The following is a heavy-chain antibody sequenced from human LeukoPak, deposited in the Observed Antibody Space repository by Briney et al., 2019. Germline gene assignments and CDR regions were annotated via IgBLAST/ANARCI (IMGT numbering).Heavy chain of an antibody. CDR2: MNPSGNT. Sequence: ASVMVSCKASGYTFTSYDINWVRQATGQGLEWMGWMNPSGNTGYAQKFQGRLTITRNTSISTAYMELSSLRSEDTAVYYCARVTYSSPDYWGQGTLVTVSS. CDR1: GYTFTSYD. J-gene: IGHJ4*02. V-gene: IGHV1-8*03. D-gene: IGHD6-13*01. CDR3: ARVTYSSPDY.